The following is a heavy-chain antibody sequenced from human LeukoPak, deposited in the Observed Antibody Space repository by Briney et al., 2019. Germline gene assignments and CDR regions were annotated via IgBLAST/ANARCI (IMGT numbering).Heavy chain of an antibody. CDR1: GYSFTSDW. J-gene: IGHJ4*02. D-gene: IGHD3-22*01. CDR3: ARPPIWYGSRGYYYDY. V-gene: IGHV5-51*01. CDR2: IYPGDSDT. Sequence: GESLKISCKGSGYSFTSDWIGWVRQVPGKGLEWMGIIYPGDSDTRYSPSFQGQVTISADKSISTAYLQWSSLKASDTAMYYCARPPIWYGSRGYYYDYWGQGTLVTVSS.